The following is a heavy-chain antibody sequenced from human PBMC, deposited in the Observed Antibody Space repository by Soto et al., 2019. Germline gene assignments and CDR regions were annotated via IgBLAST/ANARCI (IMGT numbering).Heavy chain of an antibody. D-gene: IGHD1-26*01. CDR2: VHWNDDK. CDR3: AHRRLGATSPDYNGLDV. Sequence: QITLKEAGPTLVKPTQTLTLTCTFSGFSLSTTGEGVFWIRQPPGKAPEWLALVHWNDDKRYSPSLRPRLTIRKATSMNQVVLSLTDVDPVDTGTYYCAHRRLGATSPDYNGLDVWGQGTTVIVSS. CDR1: GFSLSTTGEG. J-gene: IGHJ6*02. V-gene: IGHV2-5*01.